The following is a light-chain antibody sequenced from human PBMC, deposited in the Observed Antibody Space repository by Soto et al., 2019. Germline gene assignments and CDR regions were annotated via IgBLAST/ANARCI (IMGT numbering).Light chain of an antibody. CDR2: DVT. Sequence: QSALTQPRSVSGSPGQSVTISCTGTSSDIGDSNYVSWYQQHPGKAPKLLIYDVTRRPSGVPDRFSGSKSGNTASLTISGLQAEDEADYFCCSYAGSYTLVFGGGTHLTVL. V-gene: IGLV2-11*01. CDR3: CSYAGSYTLV. J-gene: IGLJ2*01. CDR1: SSDIGDSNY.